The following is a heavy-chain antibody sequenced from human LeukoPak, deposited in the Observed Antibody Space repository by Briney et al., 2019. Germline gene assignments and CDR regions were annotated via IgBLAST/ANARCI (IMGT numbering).Heavy chain of an antibody. CDR1: GYTFTGYY. Sequence: ASVKVSCKASGYTFTGYYMHWVRQAPGQGLEWMGWINPNSGGTNYAQKFQGRVTMTRDTSISTAYMELSSLRSEDTAVYYCARGPDYGDYYGYWGQGTLVTVSS. V-gene: IGHV1-2*02. CDR3: ARGPDYGDYYGY. J-gene: IGHJ4*02. D-gene: IGHD4-17*01. CDR2: INPNSGGT.